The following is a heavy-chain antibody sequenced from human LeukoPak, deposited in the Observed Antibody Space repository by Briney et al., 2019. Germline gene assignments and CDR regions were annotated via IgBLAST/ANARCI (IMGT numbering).Heavy chain of an antibody. CDR2: ISGSGGST. CDR1: GFTFSSYA. J-gene: IGHJ4*02. V-gene: IGHV3-23*01. Sequence: GGSLRLSCAASGFTFSSYAMSWVRQAPGKGLEWGSAISGSGGSTYYADSVKGRVTNSRDNSKNTPYLQTNSLRADHTALYYRAKSRSRGFYYDSSGHLDYGRQGNLVPVSS. CDR3: AKSRSRGFYYDSSGHLDY. D-gene: IGHD3-22*01.